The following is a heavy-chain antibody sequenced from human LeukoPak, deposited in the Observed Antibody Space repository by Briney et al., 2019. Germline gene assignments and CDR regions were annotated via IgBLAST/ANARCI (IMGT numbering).Heavy chain of an antibody. J-gene: IGHJ4*02. CDR3: ARDPPDY. Sequence: GGSLRLSCAASGFTFSSYEMNWVRQAPGKGLEWVSYILNSGTSTYYADSVKGRFTISRDNAKNSLYLQMNSLRAEDTGVYYCARDPPDYWGQGILVTVSS. CDR1: GFTFSSYE. CDR2: ILNSGTST. V-gene: IGHV3-48*03.